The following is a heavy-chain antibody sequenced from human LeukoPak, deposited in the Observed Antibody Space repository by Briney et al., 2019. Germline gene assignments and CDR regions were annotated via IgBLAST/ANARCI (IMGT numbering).Heavy chain of an antibody. CDR3: VKVPRAAGTDY. CDR2: ISGSSGST. V-gene: IGHV3-23*01. CDR1: GFTFSSYG. D-gene: IGHD6-13*01. Sequence: AGSLSLTCAASGFTFSSYGMSWVRQAPGKGLEWVSAISGSSGSTYYEDSVKGRFTISRDKSKNKLYLQMNSLTAADTAVYYCVKVPRAAGTDYWRQGTLVAVPS. J-gene: IGHJ4*02.